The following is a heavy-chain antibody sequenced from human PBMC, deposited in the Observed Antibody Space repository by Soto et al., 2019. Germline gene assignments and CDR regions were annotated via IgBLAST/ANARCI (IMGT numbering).Heavy chain of an antibody. Sequence: EVQLLESGGGLVQPGGSLRLSCAVSGFSFSTYAMSWVRQAPGKGLEWVSGISAGGGNTYYADSVRGRFTISRDNSKDTLYLLRISLRAEDTAFYYCAKHAEYQLVSWFDPWGQGTLVTVSS. CDR3: AKHAEYQLVSWFDP. D-gene: IGHD2-2*01. V-gene: IGHV3-23*01. J-gene: IGHJ5*02. CDR1: GFSFSTYA. CDR2: ISAGGGNT.